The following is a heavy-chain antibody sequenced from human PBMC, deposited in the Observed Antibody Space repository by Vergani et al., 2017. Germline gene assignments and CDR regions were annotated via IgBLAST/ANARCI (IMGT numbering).Heavy chain of an antibody. D-gene: IGHD4-17*01. CDR3: ARGPYGYAWDY. V-gene: IGHV4-34*01. Sequence: QVQLQQWGAGLLKPSETLSLTCAVYGGSFSGYYWSWTRQPPGKGLEWIGEINHSGSTNYNPSLKSRVTISVDTSKNQFSLKLSSVTAADTAVYYCARGPYGYAWDYWGQGTLVTVSS. J-gene: IGHJ4*02. CDR1: GGSFSGYY. CDR2: INHSGST.